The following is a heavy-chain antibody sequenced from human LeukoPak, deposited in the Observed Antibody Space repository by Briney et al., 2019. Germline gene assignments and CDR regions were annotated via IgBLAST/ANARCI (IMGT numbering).Heavy chain of an antibody. CDR3: ARIEMATIGYGFDI. D-gene: IGHD5-24*01. CDR2: INPSGGST. Sequence: GAAVKVTCPASRYTFTRYYMHWGRQAPGQGLEWMGIINPSGGSTSYAQKFQGRVTMTRDTSTSTLYMELSSLRSEDTAVYYCARIEMATIGYGFDIWGQGTMATVSS. J-gene: IGHJ3*02. V-gene: IGHV1-46*01. CDR1: RYTFTRYY.